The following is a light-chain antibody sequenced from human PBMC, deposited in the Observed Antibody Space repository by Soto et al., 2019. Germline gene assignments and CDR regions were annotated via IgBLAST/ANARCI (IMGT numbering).Light chain of an antibody. J-gene: IGKJ1*01. V-gene: IGKV3-20*01. Sequence: EIVLTQSPGTLSLSPGERATLSCRASQSVSSIAWYQQKPGQAPRLLIYGASSRATGIPDRFSGSGSGTDFPLTISGLEPEDFAVYYCQQYGSSPSTFGQGTKVEIK. CDR2: GAS. CDR3: QQYGSSPST. CDR1: QSVSS.